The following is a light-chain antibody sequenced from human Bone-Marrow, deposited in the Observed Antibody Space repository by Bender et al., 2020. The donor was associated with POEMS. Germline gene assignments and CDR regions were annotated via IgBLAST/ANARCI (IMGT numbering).Light chain of an antibody. CDR2: NNE. CDR1: SSNMGAGYG. Sequence: QSVLTQPPSVSGAPGQTVTISCTGTSSNMGAGYGVNWYQQLPGTAPKLLIYNNENRPSGVPDRISGSKSGTSASLAITGLQAEDEADYYCQSYDISLSGSVFGRRTRLTA. J-gene: IGLJ7*02. CDR3: QSYDISLSGSV. V-gene: IGLV1-40*01.